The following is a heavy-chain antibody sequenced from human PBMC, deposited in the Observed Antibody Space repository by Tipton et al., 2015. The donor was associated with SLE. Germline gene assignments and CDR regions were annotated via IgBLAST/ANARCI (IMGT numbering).Heavy chain of an antibody. CDR3: AAFDWFPTWYFDL. CDR2: IYHSGST. J-gene: IGHJ2*01. CDR1: GYSISSGYY. D-gene: IGHD3-9*01. Sequence: TLSLTCAVSGYSISSGYYWGWIRQPPGKGLEWIGNIYHSGSTYYNPSLKSRVTISVDTSKNQFSLKLSSVTAADTAVYYCAAFDWFPTWYFDLWGRGTLVTVSS. V-gene: IGHV4-38-2*01.